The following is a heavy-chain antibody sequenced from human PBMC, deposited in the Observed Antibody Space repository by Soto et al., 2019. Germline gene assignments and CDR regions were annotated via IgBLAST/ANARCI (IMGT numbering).Heavy chain of an antibody. J-gene: IGHJ4*02. D-gene: IGHD6-19*01. CDR2: ISHIGSV. CDR3: ARSFGWYAIDY. V-gene: IGHV4-4*02. Sequence: QVLLQESGPGLVQPSGTLSLACVVSGVSISSNYYWGWVRQPPGKGLEWLGDISHIGSVNYNPSLKCRVTISMDKSQNQFSLKVNSVTAADTAVYDCARSFGWYAIDYWGQGTLVIVSS. CDR1: GVSISSNYY.